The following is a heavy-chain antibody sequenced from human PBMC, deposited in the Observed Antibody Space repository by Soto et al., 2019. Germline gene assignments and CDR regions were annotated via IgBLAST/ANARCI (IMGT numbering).Heavy chain of an antibody. D-gene: IGHD3-3*01. J-gene: IGHJ6*02. CDR1: GFTFSDYY. V-gene: IGHV3-11*01. CDR2: ISSSGSTI. Sequence: CGSLRLSCAACGFTFSDYYMTWIRQASGKGLEWVAYISSSGSTIYYADSVKGRFTISRDNAKNSLYLQMNSLRAEDTAVYYCARKGTLEWLLFSSRGHYGMDVWAQGTTVTVSS. CDR3: ARKGTLEWLLFSSRGHYGMDV.